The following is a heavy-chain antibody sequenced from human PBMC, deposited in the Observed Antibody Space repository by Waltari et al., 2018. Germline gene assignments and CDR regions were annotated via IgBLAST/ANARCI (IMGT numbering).Heavy chain of an antibody. CDR1: GGTFSSYA. J-gene: IGHJ6*02. D-gene: IGHD2-8*02. V-gene: IGHV1-69*05. CDR3: AGATGYCTGGVCYSLSYYYYGMDV. Sequence: QVQLVQSGAEVKKPGSSVKVSCKASGGTFSSYAISWVRQAPGQGLEWMGGIIPIFGTANYAQTFQGRVTSTPDEATSTAYMELSSLRSEDTAVYYCAGATGYCTGGVCYSLSYYYYGMDVWGQGTTVTVSS. CDR2: IIPIFGTA.